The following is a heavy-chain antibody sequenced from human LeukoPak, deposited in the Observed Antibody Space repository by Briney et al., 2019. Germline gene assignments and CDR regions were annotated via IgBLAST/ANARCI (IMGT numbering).Heavy chain of an antibody. V-gene: IGHV3-30*14. Sequence: GGSLRLSCAASGFTFSSYAMHWVRQAPGKGLEWVAVISYDGSNKYYADSVKGRFTISRDNSKNTLYLQMNSLRAEDTAVYYCARGADSSGYYDDAFDIWGQGTMVTVSS. J-gene: IGHJ3*02. CDR2: ISYDGSNK. D-gene: IGHD3-22*01. CDR3: ARGADSSGYYDDAFDI. CDR1: GFTFSSYA.